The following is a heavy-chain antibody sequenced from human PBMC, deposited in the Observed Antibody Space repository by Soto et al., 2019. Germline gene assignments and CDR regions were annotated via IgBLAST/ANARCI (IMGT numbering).Heavy chain of an antibody. CDR1: GYNFAGYW. CDR2: IYPSDSDT. J-gene: IGHJ4*02. V-gene: IGHV5-51*01. D-gene: IGHD3-3*01. CDR3: ARGGVSTRTFDY. Sequence: ESLNISRKCSGYNFAGYWIAWVRQMPGKGLELMGIIYPSDSDTRYRPSFQGQVTISADKSISSAYLQWSSLRASDTAMYYCARGGVSTRTFDYWGQGTPVTVSS.